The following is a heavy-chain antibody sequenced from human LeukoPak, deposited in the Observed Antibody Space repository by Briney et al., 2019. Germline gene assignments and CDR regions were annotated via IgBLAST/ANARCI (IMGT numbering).Heavy chain of an antibody. Sequence: ASVKVSCKASGYTFTSYGISWVRQAPGQGLEWMGWISAYNGNTNYAQKLQGRVTMTTDTSTSTAYMELSSLRSEDTAVYYCARGRPTTSIAAAGVNWFDPWGQGTLVTVSS. V-gene: IGHV1-18*01. D-gene: IGHD6-13*01. CDR1: GYTFTSYG. J-gene: IGHJ5*02. CDR2: ISAYNGNT. CDR3: ARGRPTTSIAAAGVNWFDP.